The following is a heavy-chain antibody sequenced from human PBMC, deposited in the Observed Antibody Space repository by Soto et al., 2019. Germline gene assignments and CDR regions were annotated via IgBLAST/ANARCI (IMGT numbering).Heavy chain of an antibody. CDR3: ARGIPGIDAFDI. CDR2: IIPIFGNT. J-gene: IGHJ3*02. D-gene: IGHD6-13*01. CDR1: GGTFSSYA. Sequence: SVKVSCKASGGTFSSYAISWVRQAPGQGLEWMGGIIPIFGNTNYAQNLQGRFTMTTDTSTSTAYMELSSLRSEDTAVYYCARGIPGIDAFDIWGQGSMVTVSS. V-gene: IGHV1-69*05.